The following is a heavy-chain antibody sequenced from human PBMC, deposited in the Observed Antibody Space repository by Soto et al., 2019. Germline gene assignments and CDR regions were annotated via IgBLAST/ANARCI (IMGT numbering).Heavy chain of an antibody. J-gene: IGHJ4*02. D-gene: IGHD1-20*01. CDR3: ARARDITGTTVDY. CDR1: GGSMRSSKG. CDR2: IYYSGST. Sequence: SESLSLTCAVSGGSMRSSKGWSWVRQPPGKGLEWIGYIYYSGSTNYNPSLKSRVTISVDTSKNQFSLKLSSVTAADTAVYYCARARDITGTTVDYWGQGTLVTVSS. V-gene: IGHV4-4*02.